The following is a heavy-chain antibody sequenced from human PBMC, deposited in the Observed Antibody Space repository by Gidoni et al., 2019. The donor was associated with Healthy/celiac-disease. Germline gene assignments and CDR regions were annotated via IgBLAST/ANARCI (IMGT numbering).Heavy chain of an antibody. J-gene: IGHJ4*02. CDR2: IWYDGSNK. CDR3: ARGGSSTAFDY. Sequence: LEWVAVIWYDGSNKYYADSVKGRFTISRDNSKNTLYPQMNSLRAEDTAVYYCARGGSSTAFDYWGQGTLVTVSS. D-gene: IGHD6-6*01. V-gene: IGHV3-33*01.